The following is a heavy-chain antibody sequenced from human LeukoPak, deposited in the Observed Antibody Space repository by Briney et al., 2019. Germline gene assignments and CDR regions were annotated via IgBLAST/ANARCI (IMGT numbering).Heavy chain of an antibody. CDR1: GFTFSRHW. J-gene: IGHJ4*02. D-gene: IGHD3-22*01. CDR3: ATPLDYYDSSGYHQGGD. CDR2: IKEDGTNK. Sequence: GGSLRLSCAASGFTFSRHWMTWVRQAPGKGLEWVANIKEDGTNKNYVDSVKGRFTISRDNAKNSLYLQMNSLRAEDTAVYYCATPLDYYDSSGYHQGGDWGQGTLVTVSS. V-gene: IGHV3-7*03.